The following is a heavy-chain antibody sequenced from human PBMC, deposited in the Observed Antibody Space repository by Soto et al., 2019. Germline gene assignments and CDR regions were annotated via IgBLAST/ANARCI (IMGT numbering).Heavy chain of an antibody. Sequence: QVQLVESGGGVVQPGRSLRLSCAASGFTFSSYTMHWVRQAPGKGLEWVAVISYDGSNKYYADSVKGRFTISRDNSNNTQYLKMNILRAEDTAVYYRARSIAVAGTPEFDYWGQGTLVTVSS. CDR2: ISYDGSNK. CDR1: GFTFSSYT. J-gene: IGHJ4*02. CDR3: ARSIAVAGTPEFDY. V-gene: IGHV3-30-3*01. D-gene: IGHD6-19*01.